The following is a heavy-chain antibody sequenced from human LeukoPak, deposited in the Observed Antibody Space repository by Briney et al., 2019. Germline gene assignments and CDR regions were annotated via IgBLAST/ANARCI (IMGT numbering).Heavy chain of an antibody. V-gene: IGHV4-4*07. CDR1: GGSISSYY. J-gene: IGHJ6*03. CDR3: ARDAYGGSPYYYYYMDV. CDR2: IYTSGST. Sequence: SETLSLTCTVSGGSISSYYWSWIRQPAGKGLEWIGRIYTSGSTNYNPSLKSRVTMSVDTSKNQFSLKLSSVTAADTAVYYCARDAYGGSPYYYYYMDVWGKGTTVTVSS. D-gene: IGHD2-15*01.